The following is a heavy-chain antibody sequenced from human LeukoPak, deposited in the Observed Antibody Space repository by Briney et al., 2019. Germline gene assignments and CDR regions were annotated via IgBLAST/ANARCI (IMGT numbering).Heavy chain of an antibody. CDR3: ARDQSGYSNPEALEY. CDR1: GYTFTSYY. D-gene: IGHD4-11*01. J-gene: IGHJ4*02. Sequence: ASVKVPCKASGYTFTSYYMHWVRQAPAQGLEWMGIINTRGGSTSYAQKFQGRVTMTTDTSTSTVYRELSSLRCEDTAVYYCARDQSGYSNPEALEYWGQGTLVTVSS. V-gene: IGHV1-46*01. CDR2: INTRGGST.